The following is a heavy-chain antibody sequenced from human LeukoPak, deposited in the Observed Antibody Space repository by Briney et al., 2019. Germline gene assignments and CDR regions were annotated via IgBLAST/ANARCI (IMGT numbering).Heavy chain of an antibody. V-gene: IGHV3-7*03. CDR3: ARDTRYFDWLWSWSPFDY. Sequence: GGSLRLSCAASGFTFSSYWMSWVRQAPGKGLEWVANITQDGSEKYYVDSVKGRFTISRDNAKNSLYLQMNSLRAEDTAVYYCARDTRYFDWLWSWSPFDYWGQGTLVTVSS. CDR2: ITQDGSEK. J-gene: IGHJ4*02. CDR1: GFTFSSYW. D-gene: IGHD3-9*01.